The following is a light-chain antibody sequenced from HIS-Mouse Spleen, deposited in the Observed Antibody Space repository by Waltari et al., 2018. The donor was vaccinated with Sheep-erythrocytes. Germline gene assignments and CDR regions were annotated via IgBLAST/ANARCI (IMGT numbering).Light chain of an antibody. CDR2: AAS. J-gene: IGKJ1*01. CDR1: QSISSY. Sequence: DIQMTQSPSSLSASVGDRVTIPCRASQSISSYLNWSQQKPGKAPKLRIYAASSLQSGVPSRFSGSGSGTDFTLTISSLQPEDFATYYCQQSYSTPRTFGQGTKVEIK. V-gene: IGKV1-39*01. CDR3: QQSYSTPRT.